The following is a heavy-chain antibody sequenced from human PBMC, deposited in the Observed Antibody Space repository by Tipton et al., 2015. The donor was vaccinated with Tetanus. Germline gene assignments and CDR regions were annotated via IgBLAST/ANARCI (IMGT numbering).Heavy chain of an antibody. D-gene: IGHD4-17*01. J-gene: IGHJ5*02. CDR3: ARGPSTVIGFSDP. CDR1: GGSISSYY. CDR2: IYYTGNT. V-gene: IGHV4-59*01. Sequence: TLSLTCSVSGGSISSYYWSWIRQSPGRGLEWIGYIYYTGNTNYNPSLKSRVTISADTTKKQFSLNLSSVTAADTAVYYCARGPSTVIGFSDPWGQGALVSVSS.